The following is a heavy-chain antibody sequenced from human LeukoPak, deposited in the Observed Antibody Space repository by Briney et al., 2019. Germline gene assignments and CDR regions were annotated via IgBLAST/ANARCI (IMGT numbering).Heavy chain of an antibody. CDR2: IYVSGST. D-gene: IGHD4-23*01. CDR1: GGAISKYS. V-gene: IGHV4-4*07. Sequence: SDTLSLTCNVSGGAISKYSWSWIRQPAGKGLEWFGRIYVSGSTDYNPSLKSRLTMSIDTSKNRISLKLNSVTAADTAVYYCARTVSLVTKWFDPWGQGTLVTVSS. CDR3: ARTVSLVTKWFDP. J-gene: IGHJ5*02.